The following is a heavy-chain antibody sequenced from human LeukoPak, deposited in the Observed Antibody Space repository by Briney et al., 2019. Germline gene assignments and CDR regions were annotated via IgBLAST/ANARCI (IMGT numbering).Heavy chain of an antibody. Sequence: KPSETPSPTSAVYGGSFSGLYWGWDRQPPREGGGWDGGGHDWGNTNYNPSLKSRVTISVDTSKNQFSLKLSSVTAAETAVYYCARVGNGYCSGSSCYRRPTYAFDIWGQGTMVTVSS. J-gene: IGHJ3*02. CDR1: GGSFSGLY. CDR2: GHDWGNT. D-gene: IGHD2-2*01. CDR3: ARVGNGYCSGSSCYRRPTYAFDI. V-gene: IGHV4-34*01.